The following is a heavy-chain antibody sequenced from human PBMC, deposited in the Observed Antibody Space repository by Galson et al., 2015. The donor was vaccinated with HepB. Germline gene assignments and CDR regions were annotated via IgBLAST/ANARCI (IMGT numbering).Heavy chain of an antibody. J-gene: IGHJ3*02. V-gene: IGHV4-38-2*02. Sequence: ETLSLTCTVSGYSISSGYYWGWIRQPPGKGLEWIGSIYHSGSTYYNPSLKSRVTISVDTSKDQFSLKLSSVTAADTAVYYCARVKVVPAVVDAFGIWGQGTMVTVSS. CDR1: GYSISSGYY. D-gene: IGHD2-2*01. CDR2: IYHSGST. CDR3: ARVKVVPAVVDAFGI.